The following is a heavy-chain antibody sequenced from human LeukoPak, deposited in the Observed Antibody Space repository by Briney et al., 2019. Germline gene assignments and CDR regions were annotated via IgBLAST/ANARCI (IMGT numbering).Heavy chain of an antibody. CDR1: GFTFSSYS. J-gene: IGHJ4*02. Sequence: GGSLRLSCAASGFTFSSYSMNWVRQAPGKGLEWVSSISSSSSYIYYADSVKGRFTISRDNAKNSLYLQMNSLRAEDTAVYYCARADDILTGYADYWGQGTLVTVSS. D-gene: IGHD3-9*01. CDR2: ISSSSSYI. V-gene: IGHV3-21*01. CDR3: ARADDILTGYADY.